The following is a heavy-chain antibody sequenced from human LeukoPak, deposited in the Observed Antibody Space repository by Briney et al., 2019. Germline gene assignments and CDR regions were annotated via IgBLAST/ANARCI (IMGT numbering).Heavy chain of an antibody. CDR3: ARTSVSSGYYGYDIYFDY. CDR2: INPNSGGT. D-gene: IGHD5-12*01. CDR1: GYTFTGYY. J-gene: IGHJ4*02. V-gene: IGHV1-2*02. Sequence: ASVTVSCKASGYTFTGYYMHWVRQAPGQGLEWMGWINPNSGGTNYAQKFQGRVTMTRDTSISTAYMELSRLRSDDTAVYYCARTSVSSGYYGYDIYFDYWGQGTLVTVSS.